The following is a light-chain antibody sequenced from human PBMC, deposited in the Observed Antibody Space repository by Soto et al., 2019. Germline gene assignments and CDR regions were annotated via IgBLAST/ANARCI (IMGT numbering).Light chain of an antibody. CDR3: QQRSNWPQT. J-gene: IGKJ1*01. CDR2: GAS. CDR1: QSVSSSY. Sequence: EIVLTQSPGTLSLSPGERATLSCRASQSVSSSYLAWYQQKPGQAPRLLIYGASSRATGIPDRFSGSGSGTDFTLTSSSLEPEDFAVYYCQQRSNWPQTFGQGTKVDI. V-gene: IGKV3D-20*02.